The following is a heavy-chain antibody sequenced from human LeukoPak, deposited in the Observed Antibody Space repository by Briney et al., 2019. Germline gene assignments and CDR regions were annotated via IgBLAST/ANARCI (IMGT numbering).Heavy chain of an antibody. V-gene: IGHV1-2*02. CDR2: INPNSGGT. J-gene: IGHJ4*02. CDR3: ARATYDFWSGYTIDY. D-gene: IGHD3-3*01. CDR1: GYTFTGYY. Sequence: ASVKVSCKASGYTFTGYYMHWVGQAPGQGLEWMGWINPNSGGTNYAQKFQGRVTMTRDTSISTAYMELSRLRSDDTAVYYCARATYDFWSGYTIDYWGQGTLVTVSS.